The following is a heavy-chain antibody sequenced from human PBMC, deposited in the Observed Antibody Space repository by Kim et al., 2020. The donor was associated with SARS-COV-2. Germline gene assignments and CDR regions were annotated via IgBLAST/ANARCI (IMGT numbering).Heavy chain of an antibody. V-gene: IGHV4-39*07. D-gene: IGHD2-15*01. CDR3: ARGHVGYCSGGSCSHA. CDR1: GGSINSIIYY. CDR2: IYYSGST. Sequence: SETLSLTCTVSGGSINSIIYYWGWIRQPPGKGLEWIGSIYYSGSTYYNPSLKSRVTISVDTSKNQFSLKLSSVTAADTAVYYCARGHVGYCSGGSCSHA. J-gene: IGHJ3*01.